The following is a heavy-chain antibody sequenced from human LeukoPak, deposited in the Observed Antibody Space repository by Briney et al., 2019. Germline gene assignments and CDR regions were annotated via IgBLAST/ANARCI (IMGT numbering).Heavy chain of an antibody. V-gene: IGHV1-18*01. J-gene: IGHJ3*02. CDR3: ARVYEDGMAPIRAFDI. Sequence: ASVKVSCKASGYTFTSYGISWVRQAPGQGLEWMGWISAYNGNTNYAQKLQGRVTMTTDTSTSTAYMELRSLRSDDTAVYYCARVYEDGMAPIRAFDIWGQGTMVTVSS. D-gene: IGHD5/OR15-5a*01. CDR2: ISAYNGNT. CDR1: GYTFTSYG.